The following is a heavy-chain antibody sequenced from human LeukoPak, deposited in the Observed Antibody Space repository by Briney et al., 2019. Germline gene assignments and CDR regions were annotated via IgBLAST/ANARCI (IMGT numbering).Heavy chain of an antibody. CDR2: IIPIFGTA. CDR1: GGTFSSYA. Sequence: EASVKVSCTASGGTFSSYAISWVRQAPGQGLEWMGGIIPIFGTANYAQKFQGRVTITADESTSTAYMELSSLRSEDTAVYYCARATIFGVVYGMDVWGQGTTVTVSS. CDR3: ARATIFGVVYGMDV. D-gene: IGHD3-3*01. J-gene: IGHJ6*02. V-gene: IGHV1-69*13.